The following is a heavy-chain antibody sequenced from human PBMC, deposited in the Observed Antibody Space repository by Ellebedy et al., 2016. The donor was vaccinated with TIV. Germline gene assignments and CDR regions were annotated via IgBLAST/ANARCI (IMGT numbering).Heavy chain of an antibody. J-gene: IGHJ4*02. D-gene: IGHD3-10*01. CDR1: GFTISSNY. V-gene: IGHV3-53*01. CDR2: IYSGDST. CDR3: AKLGGRETYYYGSGSYSPTYYFDY. Sequence: GGSLRLSXAASGFTISSNYMNWVRQAPGKGLEWVSLIYSGDSTYYADSVKGRFTISRDNSKNTLYLQMNSLRAEDTAVYYCAKLGGRETYYYGSGSYSPTYYFDYWGQGTLVTVSS.